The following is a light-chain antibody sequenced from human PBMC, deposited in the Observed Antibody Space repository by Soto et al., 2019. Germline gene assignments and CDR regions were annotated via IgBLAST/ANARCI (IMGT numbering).Light chain of an antibody. CDR2: RNT. Sequence: QAVVTQPPSASGTPGQRVTISCSGSRSDIGSNYVYWYQQLPGAAPILLIYRNTQRPSGVPDRFSGSKSGTSASLAISGLRSEDEADYYCAAWDGSLSGRVVFGGGTQLTVL. CDR3: AAWDGSLSGRVV. V-gene: IGLV1-47*01. J-gene: IGLJ2*01. CDR1: RSDIGSNY.